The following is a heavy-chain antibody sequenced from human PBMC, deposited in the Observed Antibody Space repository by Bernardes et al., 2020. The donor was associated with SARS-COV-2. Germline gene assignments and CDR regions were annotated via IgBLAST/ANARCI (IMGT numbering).Heavy chain of an antibody. CDR3: ARSAFISGRGYYIDY. CDR1: GFTFSTYW. CDR2: INPDGSTT. Sequence: VGSLSLSCAASGFTFSTYWMHWVRQVPGEGLVWVSRINPDGSTTDYADSVRGRFTISRDNAKNTLFLQMNGLRAEDTSLYYCARSAFISGRGYYIDYWPQGTLVTVSS. J-gene: IGHJ4*02. V-gene: IGHV3-74*01. D-gene: IGHD3-10*01.